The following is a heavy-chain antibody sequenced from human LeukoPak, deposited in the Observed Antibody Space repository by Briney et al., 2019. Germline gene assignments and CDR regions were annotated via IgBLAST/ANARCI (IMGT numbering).Heavy chain of an antibody. CDR2: IYYSGRT. J-gene: IGHJ4*02. CDR1: GGYISTSNYY. D-gene: IGHD3-16*01. Sequence: PSETLSLTCSVSGGYISTSNYYWGWIRQPPGKGLEWIGTIYYSGRTYYNPSLQSRVTISLDTSQNQLSLQVRSVTVADTAVYYCARSFYYDASLPPYWGQGTLVTVSS. CDR3: ARSFYYDASLPPY. V-gene: IGHV4-39*01.